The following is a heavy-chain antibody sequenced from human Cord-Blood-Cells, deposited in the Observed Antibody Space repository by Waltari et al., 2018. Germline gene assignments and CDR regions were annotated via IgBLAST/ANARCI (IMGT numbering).Heavy chain of an antibody. Sequence: QLQLQESGPGLVKPSETLSLTCTVSGGSISSSSYYWGWIRQPPGKGLEWIRSIYYSGSTYYNPSLKSRVTISVDTSKNQFSLKLSSVTAADTAVYYCARHRLTGDRAFDIWGQGTMVTDSS. J-gene: IGHJ3*02. CDR1: GGSISSSSYY. V-gene: IGHV4-39*01. D-gene: IGHD7-27*01. CDR3: ARHRLTGDRAFDI. CDR2: IYYSGST.